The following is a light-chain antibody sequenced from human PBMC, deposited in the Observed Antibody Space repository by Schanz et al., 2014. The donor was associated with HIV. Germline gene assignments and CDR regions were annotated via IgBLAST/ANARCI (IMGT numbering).Light chain of an antibody. Sequence: EIVLTQSPDTLSLSPGERATLSCRASQTVSSSSLAWYQQKPGQSPRLLIYGASTRATGVAARFSGSGSGTEFTLTITSLQSEDFAVYYCQQYNNWPSAFGQGTRLEIK. CDR1: QTVSSS. J-gene: IGKJ5*01. V-gene: IGKV3-15*01. CDR3: QQYNNWPSA. CDR2: GAS.